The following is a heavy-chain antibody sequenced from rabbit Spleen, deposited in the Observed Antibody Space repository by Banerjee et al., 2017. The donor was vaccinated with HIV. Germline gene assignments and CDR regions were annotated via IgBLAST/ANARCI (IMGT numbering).Heavy chain of an antibody. V-gene: IGHV1S40*01. CDR2: IGTGSGST. CDR1: GFSFSSSDY. CDR3: ARDTSSSFSSYGMDL. J-gene: IGHJ6*01. D-gene: IGHD1-1*01. Sequence: QSLEESGGDLVKPEGSLTLTCTASGFSFSSSDYMCWVRQAPGKGLEWLGCIGTGSGSTWYASWVNGRFTISKTSSTTMTLQMTRLTAADTATYFCARDTSSSFSSYGMDLWGPGTLVTVS.